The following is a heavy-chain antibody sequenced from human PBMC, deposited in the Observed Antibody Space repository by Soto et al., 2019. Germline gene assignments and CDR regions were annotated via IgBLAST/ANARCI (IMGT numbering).Heavy chain of an antibody. CDR2: ISGSGDST. Sequence: EVQLLESGGGLVQPGGSLRLSCAASGFTFSTYAMNWVRQAPGKGLEWVSGISGSGDSTYYADSVKGRFTVSRDNSKNTLYLQMNSLGAEDTAVFYCAKERSSGWSVDYWGHGNVVTVSS. D-gene: IGHD6-19*01. V-gene: IGHV3-23*01. J-gene: IGHJ4*01. CDR1: GFTFSTYA. CDR3: AKERSSGWSVDY.